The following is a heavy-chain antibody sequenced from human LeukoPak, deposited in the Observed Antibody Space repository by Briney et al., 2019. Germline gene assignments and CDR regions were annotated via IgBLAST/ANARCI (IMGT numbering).Heavy chain of an antibody. CDR2: INPNSGGT. CDR1: GYTFTGYY. Sequence: ASVKVSCKASGYTFTGYYMHWVRQAPGQGLEWMGWINPNSGGTNYAQKFQGRVTMTRDTSISTAYMELSRLRSDDTAVYYCARDMRDGFNWFDPWGPGTLVTVSS. J-gene: IGHJ5*02. D-gene: IGHD5-24*01. CDR3: ARDMRDGFNWFDP. V-gene: IGHV1-2*02.